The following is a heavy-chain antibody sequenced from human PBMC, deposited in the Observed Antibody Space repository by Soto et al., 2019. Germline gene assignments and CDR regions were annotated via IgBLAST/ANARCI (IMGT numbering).Heavy chain of an antibody. CDR3: ARARYGSSGPLEY. D-gene: IGHD6-19*01. CDR2: IWYNGIKQ. V-gene: IGHV3-33*01. Sequence: QVQLVESGGGVVQPGRSLRLSCSASGFTFSTYSMNWIRQAPGKGLEWVAVIWYNGIKQYYADSVKGRFTISRDDSRSTVLPQMDSLRADDTVIYYCARARYGSSGPLEYWGQGTLVTVSS. J-gene: IGHJ4*02. CDR1: GFTFSTYS.